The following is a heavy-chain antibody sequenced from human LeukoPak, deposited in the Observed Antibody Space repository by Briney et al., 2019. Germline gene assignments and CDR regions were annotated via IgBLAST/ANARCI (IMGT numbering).Heavy chain of an antibody. Sequence: GSLRLSCAASGFTFSSYGMHWVRQAPGKGLEWVAVISYDGSNKYYADSVKGRFTISRDNSKNTLYLQMNSLRAEDTAVYYCAKDQVAPWIQLWETGFDPWGQGTLVTVSS. CDR1: GFTFSSYG. J-gene: IGHJ5*02. CDR3: AKDQVAPWIQLWETGFDP. CDR2: ISYDGSNK. V-gene: IGHV3-30*18. D-gene: IGHD5-18*01.